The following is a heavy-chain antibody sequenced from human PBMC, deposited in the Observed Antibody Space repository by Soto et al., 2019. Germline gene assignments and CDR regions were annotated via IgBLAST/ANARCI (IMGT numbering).Heavy chain of an antibody. J-gene: IGHJ4*02. Sequence: SETLSLTCTVSGGSVSSDSYYWSWVRQPPGKGLEWIGYIYYSGNTNYNPSLKSRVTISVDTSKNQLSLKLSSVTAADTAVYYCARRYGYSFDYWGQGTLVTVSS. V-gene: IGHV4-61*01. CDR1: GGSVSSDSYY. D-gene: IGHD5-18*01. CDR2: IYYSGNT. CDR3: ARRYGYSFDY.